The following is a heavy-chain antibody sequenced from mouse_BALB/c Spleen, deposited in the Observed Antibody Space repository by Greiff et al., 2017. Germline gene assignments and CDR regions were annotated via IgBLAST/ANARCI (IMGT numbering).Heavy chain of an antibody. CDR3: ASYGYDGNFDY. V-gene: IGHV5-6-3*01. D-gene: IGHD2-2*01. J-gene: IGHJ2*01. CDR1: GFTFSSYG. CDR2: INSNGGST. Sequence: DVQLVESGGGLVQPGGSLKLSCAASGFTFSSYGMSWVRQTPDKRLELVATINSNGGSTYYPDSVKGRFTISRDNAKNTLYLQMSSLKSEDTAMYYCASYGYDGNFDYWGQGTTLTVSS.